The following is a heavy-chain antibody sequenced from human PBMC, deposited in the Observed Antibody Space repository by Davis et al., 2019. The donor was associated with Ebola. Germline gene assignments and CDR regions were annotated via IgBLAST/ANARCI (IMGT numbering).Heavy chain of an antibody. Sequence: SCMDSGNSFTSHWIVRVRQMPGKGLEWMGIIYTGDSDTRYSPSFRGQVTISADKSTKTAFLVWTGLKASDTAMYYCASLRRTITGMDDAFDIWGQGTMVTVSS. D-gene: IGHD2-8*02. CDR3: ASLRRTITGMDDAFDI. J-gene: IGHJ3*02. CDR1: GNSFTSHW. CDR2: IYTGDSDT. V-gene: IGHV5-51*01.